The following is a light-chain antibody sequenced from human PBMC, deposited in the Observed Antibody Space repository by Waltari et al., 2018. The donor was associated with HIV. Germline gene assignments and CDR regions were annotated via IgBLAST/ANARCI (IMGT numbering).Light chain of an antibody. CDR1: QFVSNSH. CDR3: QQYGISPLT. CDR2: AAS. Sequence: EIVLTQSPGTLSLSPGERATLSCRASQFVSNSHLAWYRQKPGQPPELLIYAASSRATGVPDRFSGSGSGTDFTLTISRLEPGDFAVYYCQQYGISPLTFGAGTKVDIK. V-gene: IGKV3-20*01. J-gene: IGKJ3*01.